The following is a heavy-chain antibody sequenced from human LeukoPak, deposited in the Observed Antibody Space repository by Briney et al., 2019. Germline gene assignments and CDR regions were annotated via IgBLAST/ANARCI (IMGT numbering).Heavy chain of an antibody. J-gene: IGHJ4*02. CDR2: ISGSGGST. CDR1: GFTFSSYA. CDR3: AKLGYDSSGYYSSPGY. Sequence: GGSLRLSCAPSGFTFSSYAMSWVRQVPGKGLEWVSAISGSGGSTYYADSVKGRFTISRDNSKNTLYLQMNSLRAEDTAVYYCAKLGYDSSGYYSSPGYWGQGTLVTVSS. D-gene: IGHD3-22*01. V-gene: IGHV3-23*01.